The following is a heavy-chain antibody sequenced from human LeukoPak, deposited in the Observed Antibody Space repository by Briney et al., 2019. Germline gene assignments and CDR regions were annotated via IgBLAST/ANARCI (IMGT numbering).Heavy chain of an antibody. CDR2: ISGSGGST. D-gene: IGHD6-19*01. J-gene: IGHJ4*02. CDR1: GFTFSSYA. V-gene: IGHV3-23*01. CDR3: AKGNINSYSSGWCDY. Sequence: GGSLRLSCAASGFTFSSYAMSWVRQAPGKGLEWVSAISGSGGSTYYAGSVKGRFTISRDNSKNTLYLQMNSLRAEDTAVYYCAKGNINSYSSGWCDYWGQGTLVTVSS.